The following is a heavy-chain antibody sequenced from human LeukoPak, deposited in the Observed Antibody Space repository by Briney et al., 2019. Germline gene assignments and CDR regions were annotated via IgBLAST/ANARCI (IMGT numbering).Heavy chain of an antibody. CDR2: INSDGSST. J-gene: IGHJ6*02. CDR3: AREVRIDYGMDV. V-gene: IGHV3-74*01. CDR1: GFTFSSYW. Sequence: GGSLRLSCAASGFTFSSYWMHWVRQAPGKGLVWVSRINSDGSSTSYADSVKGRFTISRDNSKNTLYLQMNSLRAEDTAVYYCAREVRIDYGMDVWGQGTTVTVS.